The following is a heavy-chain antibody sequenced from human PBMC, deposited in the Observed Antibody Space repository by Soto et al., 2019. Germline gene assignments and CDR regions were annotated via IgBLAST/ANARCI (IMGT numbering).Heavy chain of an antibody. CDR1: GGSISSYY. CDR3: ARHLLPYYYMDV. CDR2: IYYSGTT. V-gene: IGHV4-59*08. Sequence: SETLSLTCTVSGGSISSYYWSWIRQPPGKRLEWIGYIYYSGTTNYNPSLKSRVTISVDTSKNQFSLKLTSVTAADTAVYFCARHLLPYYYMDVWGKGTTVTVSS. J-gene: IGHJ6*03.